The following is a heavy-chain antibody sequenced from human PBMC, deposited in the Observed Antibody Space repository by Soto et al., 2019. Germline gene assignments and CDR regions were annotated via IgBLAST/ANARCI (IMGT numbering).Heavy chain of an antibody. J-gene: IGHJ6*03. V-gene: IGHV3-11*01. D-gene: IGHD3-10*01. Sequence: GGSLRLSCAASGFTFSDYYMSWIRQAPGKGLEWVSYISSSGSTIYYADSVKGRFTISRDNTKNSLYLQMNSLRAEDTAVYYCAREGRVTMVRGVIITGLYYYYMDVWGKGTTVTVSS. CDR2: ISSSGSTI. CDR1: GFTFSDYY. CDR3: AREGRVTMVRGVIITGLYYYYMDV.